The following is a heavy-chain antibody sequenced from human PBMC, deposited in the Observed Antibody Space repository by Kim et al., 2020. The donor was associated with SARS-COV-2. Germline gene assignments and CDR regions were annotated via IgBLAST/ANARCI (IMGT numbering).Heavy chain of an antibody. CDR3: ARAGLRITMVRGVYYFDY. CDR1: GGSISSSNW. Sequence: SETLSLTCAVSGGSISSSNWWSWVRQPPGKGLEWIGEIYHSGSTNYNPSLKSRGTISVDKSKNQFSLKLSSVTAADTAVYYCARAGLRITMVRGVYYFDYWGQGTLVTVSS. CDR2: IYHSGST. D-gene: IGHD3-10*01. J-gene: IGHJ4*02. V-gene: IGHV4-4*02.